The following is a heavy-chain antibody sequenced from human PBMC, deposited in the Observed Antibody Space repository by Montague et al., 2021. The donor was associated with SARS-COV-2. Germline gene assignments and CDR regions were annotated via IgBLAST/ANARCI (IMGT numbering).Heavy chain of an antibody. CDR2: IYHSGST. CDR1: GYSISSGYY. D-gene: IGHD3-10*01. J-gene: IGHJ5*02. V-gene: IGHV4-38-2*02. CDR3: ARDCYDYGSGSYQRWFDP. Sequence: SETLSLTCTVSGYSISSGYYWGWIRQPPGKGLEWIGSIYHSGSTYYNPSLKRRATISVDTSNNQFSLKLSSVTAADTAVYYCARDCYDYGSGSYQRWFDPWGQGTLVTVSS.